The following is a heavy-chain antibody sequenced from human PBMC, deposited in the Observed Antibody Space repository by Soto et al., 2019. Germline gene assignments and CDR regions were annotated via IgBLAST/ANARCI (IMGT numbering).Heavy chain of an antibody. D-gene: IGHD3-9*01. CDR3: AKIFAQTYYDILTGMDFDY. J-gene: IGHJ4*02. Sequence: GESLKISCAASGFTFSSYAMSWVRQAPGKGLEWVSAISGSGGSTYYADSVKGRFTISRDNSKNTLYLQMNSLRAEDTAVYYCAKIFAQTYYDILTGMDFDYWGQGTLVTVSS. CDR1: GFTFSSYA. V-gene: IGHV3-23*01. CDR2: ISGSGGST.